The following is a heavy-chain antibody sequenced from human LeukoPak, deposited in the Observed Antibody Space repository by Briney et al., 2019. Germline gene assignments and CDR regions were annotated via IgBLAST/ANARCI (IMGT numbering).Heavy chain of an antibody. J-gene: IGHJ4*02. CDR2: IYYSGST. V-gene: IGHV4-59*01. Sequence: PSETLSLTCTVSGGSISSYYWSWIRQPPGKGLEWIGYIYYSGSTNYNPSLKSRVTISVDTSKNQFSLKLSSVTAADTAVYYCAREGYRSSSSYFDYWGQGTLVTVSS. CDR3: AREGYRSSSSYFDY. CDR1: GGSISSYY. D-gene: IGHD6-6*01.